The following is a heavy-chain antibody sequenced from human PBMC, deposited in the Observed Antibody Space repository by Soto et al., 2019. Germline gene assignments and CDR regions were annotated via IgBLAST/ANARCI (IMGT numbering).Heavy chain of an antibody. V-gene: IGHV1-69*01. D-gene: IGHD1-26*01. CDR1: GGTFSSYS. CDR2: IIPIFGTA. Sequence: QVRLVQSGAEVKKPGSSVKVSCKASGGTFSSYSINWVRQAPGQGLEWMGEIIPIFGTANYAQKFRGRVTITADESTSTAYMELSSLRSEDTAVYYCARDGGRHSGGIDYWGQGTLVTVSS. J-gene: IGHJ4*02. CDR3: ARDGGRHSGGIDY.